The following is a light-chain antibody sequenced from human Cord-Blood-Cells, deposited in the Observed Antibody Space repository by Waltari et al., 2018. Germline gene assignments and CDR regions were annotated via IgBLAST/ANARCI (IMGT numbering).Light chain of an antibody. Sequence: QSALTQPASLSGSPGHSIPLSCTGTSSAVGSYTLVPGYQQPPGKAPKLMIYEGSKRPSGVSNRFSGSKSGNTASLTISGLQAEDEADYYCCSYAGSSTWVFGGGTKLTVL. CDR2: EGS. CDR3: CSYAGSSTWV. V-gene: IGLV2-23*01. CDR1: SSAVGSYTL. J-gene: IGLJ3*02.